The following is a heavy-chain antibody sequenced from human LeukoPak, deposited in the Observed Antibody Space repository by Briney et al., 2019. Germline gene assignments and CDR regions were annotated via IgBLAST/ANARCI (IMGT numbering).Heavy chain of an antibody. D-gene: IGHD3-3*01. CDR3: ARYYDFWSGPTNYYGYYMDV. CDR2: IYTSGST. CDR1: GGSIGSYY. V-gene: IGHV4-4*09. Sequence: SETLSLTCAVSGGSIGSYYWSWIRQPPGKGLEWIGYIYTSGSTNYNPSLKSRVTISVDTSKNQFSLKLSSVTAADTAVYYCARYYDFWSGPTNYYGYYMDVWGKGTTVTVSS. J-gene: IGHJ6*03.